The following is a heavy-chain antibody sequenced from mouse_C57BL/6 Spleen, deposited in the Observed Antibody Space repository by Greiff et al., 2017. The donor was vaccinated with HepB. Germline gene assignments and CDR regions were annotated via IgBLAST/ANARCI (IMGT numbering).Heavy chain of an antibody. D-gene: IGHD4-1*01. V-gene: IGHV1-80*01. J-gene: IGHJ2*01. CDR2: IYPGDGDT. CDR3: ARVWDDDYFDY. CDR1: GYAFSSYW. Sequence: VKLQESGAELVKPGASVKISCKASGYAFSSYWMNWVKQRPGKGLEWIGQIYPGDGDTNYNGKFKGKATLTADKSSSTAYMQLSSLTSEDSAVYFCARVWDDDYFDYWGQGTTLTVSS.